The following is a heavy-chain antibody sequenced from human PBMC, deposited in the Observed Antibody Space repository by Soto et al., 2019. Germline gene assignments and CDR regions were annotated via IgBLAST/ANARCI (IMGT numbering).Heavy chain of an antibody. V-gene: IGHV3-30-3*01. Sequence: QVQLVESGGGVVQPERSLRLSCAASGFTFSNYAMHWVRQARGTGLEWVAVISNDGSNPYYADSVKGRFTISRDNSKNTLYLQINILRPEDTAVYYCARTGYDRSGYFVEYYFDYWGQGTLVTVSS. CDR2: ISNDGSNP. J-gene: IGHJ4*02. CDR1: GFTFSNYA. D-gene: IGHD3-22*01. CDR3: ARTGYDRSGYFVEYYFDY.